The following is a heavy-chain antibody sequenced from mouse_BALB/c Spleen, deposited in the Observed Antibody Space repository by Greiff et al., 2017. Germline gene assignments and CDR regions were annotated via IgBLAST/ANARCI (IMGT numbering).Heavy chain of an antibody. D-gene: IGHD1-1*01. J-gene: IGHJ1*01. V-gene: IGHV1S56*01. Sequence: QVQLQQSGPELVKPGASVRISCKASGYTFTSYYIHWVKQRPGQGLEWIGWIYPGNVNTKYNEKFKGKATLTADKSSSTAYMQLSSLTSEDSAVYFCARGGYYGSSYWYFDVWGAGTTVTVSS. CDR3: ARGGYYGSSYWYFDV. CDR2: IYPGNVNT. CDR1: GYTFTSYY.